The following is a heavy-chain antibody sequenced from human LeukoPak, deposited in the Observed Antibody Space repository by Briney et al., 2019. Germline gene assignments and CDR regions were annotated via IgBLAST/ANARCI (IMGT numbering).Heavy chain of an antibody. CDR1: GFLFGVFA. V-gene: IGHV3-49*04. CDR3: TSFHYYDSSGSLDY. Sequence: GGSLRLSCTASGFLFGVFAMSWVRQAPGEGVEWVGFFWSKAYGGTTEYAASVKGRFTISRDDSKSIAYLQMNSLKTEDTAVYYCTSFHYYDSSGSLDYWGQGTLVTVSS. CDR2: FWSKAYGGTT. D-gene: IGHD3-22*01. J-gene: IGHJ4*02.